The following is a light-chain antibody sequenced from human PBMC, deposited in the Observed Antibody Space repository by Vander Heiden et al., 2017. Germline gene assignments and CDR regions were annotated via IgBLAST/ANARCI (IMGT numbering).Light chain of an antibody. CDR3: LLMYGDAWV. Sequence: TVAPPAPSLTVPPGGTVTLTCILSTGAVISHYYPHWFQHKPGQAPRTLIYSTSNKLSWTPARFSGSLLGGKATLTLSGVQPEDEAEYCCLLMYGDAWVFGGGTNLLVL. J-gene: IGLJ3*02. CDR2: STS. V-gene: IGLV7-43*01. CDR1: TGAVISHYY.